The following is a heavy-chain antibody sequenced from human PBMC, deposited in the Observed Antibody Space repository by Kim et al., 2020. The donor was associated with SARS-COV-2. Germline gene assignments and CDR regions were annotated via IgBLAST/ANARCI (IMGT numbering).Heavy chain of an antibody. V-gene: IGHV4-4*02. D-gene: IGHD2-2*01. CDR1: GGSISSSNW. Sequence: SETLSLTCAVSGGSISSSNWWSWVRQPPGKGLEWIGEIYHSGSTNYNPSLKSRVTISVDKSKNQFSLKLSSVTAADTAVYYCARVPDPRLPYCSSTSCYRSYYYGMDVWGQGTTVTVSS. J-gene: IGHJ6*02. CDR3: ARVPDPRLPYCSSTSCYRSYYYGMDV. CDR2: IYHSGST.